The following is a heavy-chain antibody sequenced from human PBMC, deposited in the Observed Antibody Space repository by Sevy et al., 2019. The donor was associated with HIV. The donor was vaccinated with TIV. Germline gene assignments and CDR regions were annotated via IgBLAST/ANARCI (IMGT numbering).Heavy chain of an antibody. CDR2: ISPYDGDT. J-gene: IGHJ6*02. CDR1: GYNFNIYT. D-gene: IGHD1-26*01. V-gene: IGHV1-18*01. CDR3: TRDTWELLTGIAYYYSGIDV. Sequence: ASLKVSCQSSGYNFNIYTIHWVRQARGQGLEWVGRISPYDGDTDYAHNFHGRVSLTMDTSTSTAYLGLTSLRSDDTAVYFCTRDTWELLTGIAYYYSGIDVWGQGTTVTVSS.